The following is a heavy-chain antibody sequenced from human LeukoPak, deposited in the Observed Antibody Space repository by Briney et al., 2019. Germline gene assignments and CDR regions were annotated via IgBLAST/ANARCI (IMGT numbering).Heavy chain of an antibody. CDR2: IYYSGST. J-gene: IGHJ6*03. CDR1: GGSISSSSYY. CDR3: ARQSGSYYYYMDV. V-gene: IGHV4-39*01. D-gene: IGHD1-26*01. Sequence: PSETLSLTCTVSGGSISSSSYYWGWIRQPPGKGLEWIGSIYYSGSTYYNSSLKSRVTISVDTSKSQFSLKLSSVTAADTAVYYCARQSGSYYYYMDVWGKGTTVTISS.